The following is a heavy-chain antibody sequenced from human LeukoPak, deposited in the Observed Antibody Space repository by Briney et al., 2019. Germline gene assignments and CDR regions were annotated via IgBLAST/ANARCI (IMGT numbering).Heavy chain of an antibody. CDR1: GYTFTNYY. J-gene: IGHJ4*02. CDR2: LNPGGGSR. V-gene: IGHV1-46*01. Sequence: ASVKVSCKASGYTFTNYYLHWVRQAPGQGLEWMGILNPGGGSRNYAQKFQGRVTMTRDTSTSTVYMELSSLRSEGTAVYYCAREIGPIQLHLWGSAFDYWGQGTLVTVSS. CDR3: AREIGPIQLHLWGSAFDY. D-gene: IGHD5-18*01.